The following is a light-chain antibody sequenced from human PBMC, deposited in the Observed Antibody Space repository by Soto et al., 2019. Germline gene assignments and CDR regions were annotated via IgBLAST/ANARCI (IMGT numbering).Light chain of an antibody. CDR3: QQYNSFAWT. J-gene: IGKJ1*01. V-gene: IGKV1-5*01. Sequence: DIQMTQSPSTLSASVGDRVTITCRASQSISGWLAWYQQKPGMAPKLLISDAYTLESGVPSRFSGSGSGPEFTLTISSLQPDDFGTYYCQQYNSFAWTFGQGTKVDIK. CDR1: QSISGW. CDR2: DAY.